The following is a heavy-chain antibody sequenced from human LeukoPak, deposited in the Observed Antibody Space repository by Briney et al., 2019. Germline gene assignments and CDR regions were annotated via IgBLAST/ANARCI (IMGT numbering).Heavy chain of an antibody. Sequence: GESLKISCKGSGYSFPSYWITWVRQMPGKVLEWMGNIDPSDSYTKYSPSFQGHVTISADKSTSTAYLQWSSLKTSDTAMYYCARRFSRAGMDVWGQGTTVTVSS. J-gene: IGHJ6*02. D-gene: IGHD3-10*01. CDR3: ARRFSRAGMDV. V-gene: IGHV5-10-1*01. CDR1: GYSFPSYW. CDR2: IDPSDSYT.